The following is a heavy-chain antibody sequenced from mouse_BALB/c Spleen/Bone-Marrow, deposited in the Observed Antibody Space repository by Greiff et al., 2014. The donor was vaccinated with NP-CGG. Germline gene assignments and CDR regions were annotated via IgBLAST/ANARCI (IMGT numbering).Heavy chain of an antibody. CDR1: GYSFTGYY. CDR2: ISCYNGAT. CDR3: ARSCGAYGYDGGDYFDY. J-gene: IGHJ2*01. D-gene: IGHD2-2*01. V-gene: IGHV1S34*01. Sequence: LVKTGASVKISCKASGYSFTGYYMPWVKQSHGKSLEWIGYISCYNGATSYNQKFKGKATFTVDTASSTAYMQYNSLTSEDTAVYYCARSCGAYGYDGGDYFDYWGQGTTLTVSA.